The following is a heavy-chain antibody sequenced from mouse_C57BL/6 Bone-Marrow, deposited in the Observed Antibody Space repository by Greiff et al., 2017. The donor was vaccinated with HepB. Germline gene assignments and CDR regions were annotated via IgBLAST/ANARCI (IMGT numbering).Heavy chain of an antibody. D-gene: IGHD1-1*01. J-gene: IGHJ2*01. Sequence: QVQLQQPGAELVMPGASVKLSCKASGYTFTSYWMHWVKQRPGQGLEWIGEIDPSDSYTNYNQKFKGKSTLTVDKSSSTAYMQLSSLTSEDSAVYYCAIPFITTVVVDYWGQGTTLTVSS. CDR2: IDPSDSYT. V-gene: IGHV1-69*01. CDR3: AIPFITTVVVDY. CDR1: GYTFTSYW.